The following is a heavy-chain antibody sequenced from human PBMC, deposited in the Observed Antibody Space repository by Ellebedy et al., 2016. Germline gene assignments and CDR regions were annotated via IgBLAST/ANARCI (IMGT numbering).Heavy chain of an antibody. CDR2: IYYSGST. D-gene: IGHD3-10*01. V-gene: IGHV4-30-4*01. J-gene: IGHJ4*02. Sequence: SETLSLXXTVSGGSISSGDYYWSWIRQPPGKGLEWIGYIYYSGSTYYNPSLKSRVTISVDTSKNQFSLKLSSVTAADTAVYYCARDLSGSGSYSLDYWGQGTLVTVSS. CDR1: GGSISSGDYY. CDR3: ARDLSGSGSYSLDY.